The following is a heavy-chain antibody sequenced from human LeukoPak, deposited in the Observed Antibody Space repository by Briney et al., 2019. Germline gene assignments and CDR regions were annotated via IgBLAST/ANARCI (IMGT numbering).Heavy chain of an antibody. CDR2: ISFDGSNK. CDR3: AREYYEILTAYKGMGLDY. V-gene: IGHV3-30-3*01. J-gene: IGHJ4*02. D-gene: IGHD3-9*01. Sequence: GGSLRLSCAASGFTFSSYAMNWVRQAPGKGLEWVAIISFDGSNKYYADSVKGRFTISRDNSENTLYLQMNSLRAEDTAIYYCAREYYEILTAYKGMGLDYWGQGTLVTVSS. CDR1: GFTFSSYA.